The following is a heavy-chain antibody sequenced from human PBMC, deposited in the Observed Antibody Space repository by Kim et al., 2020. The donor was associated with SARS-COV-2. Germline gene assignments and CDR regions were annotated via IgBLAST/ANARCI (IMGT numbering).Heavy chain of an antibody. CDR2: ISGSGGST. CDR3: AKDAGHYDILTGYYNWGPYYGMDV. Sequence: WVHQAPGKGLEWVSAISGSGGSTYYADSVKGRFTISRDNSKNTLYLQMNSLRAEDTAVYYCAKDAGHYDILTGYYNWGPYYGMDVWGQGTKVTV. J-gene: IGHJ6*02. D-gene: IGHD3-9*01. V-gene: IGHV3-23*01.